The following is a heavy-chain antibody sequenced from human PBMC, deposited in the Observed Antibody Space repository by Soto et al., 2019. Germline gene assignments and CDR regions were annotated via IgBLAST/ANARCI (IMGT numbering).Heavy chain of an antibody. CDR3: LSSKWLGA. V-gene: IGHV3-64D*06. CDR1: GFIFNNYD. J-gene: IGHJ5*02. D-gene: IGHD5-12*01. Sequence: GGSLRLSCSASGFIFNNYDMHWIRQAPGKGLEYVSLITSGGSTYYADSVKGRFTISRDNYKDALYLQMTSLRADDTAVYFCLSSKWLGAWGQGTLVNVSS. CDR2: ITSGGST.